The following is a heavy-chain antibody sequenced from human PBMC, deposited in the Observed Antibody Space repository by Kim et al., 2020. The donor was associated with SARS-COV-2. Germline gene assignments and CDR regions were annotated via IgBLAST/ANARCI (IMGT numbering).Heavy chain of an antibody. J-gene: IGHJ6*02. V-gene: IGHV3-72*01. Sequence: YAPSVKGRFIVSRENSKNSLYLRMNSLKTDDASVYYCARDTAAAMDVWGQGTPVTVSS. D-gene: IGHD6-25*01. CDR3: ARDTAAAMDV.